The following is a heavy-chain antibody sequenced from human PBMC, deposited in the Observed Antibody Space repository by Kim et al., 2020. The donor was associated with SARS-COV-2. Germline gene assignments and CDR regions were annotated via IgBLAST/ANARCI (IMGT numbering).Heavy chain of an antibody. CDR1: GGSISSGGYY. Sequence: SETLSLTCTVSGGSISSGGYYWSWIRQHPGKGLEWIGYIYYSGSTYYNPSLKSRVTISVDTSKNQFSLKLSSVTAADTAVYYCARVEGTTIFGVVIIGAFDIWGQGKMVTVSS. J-gene: IGHJ3*02. CDR2: IYYSGST. D-gene: IGHD3-3*01. V-gene: IGHV4-31*03. CDR3: ARVEGTTIFGVVIIGAFDI.